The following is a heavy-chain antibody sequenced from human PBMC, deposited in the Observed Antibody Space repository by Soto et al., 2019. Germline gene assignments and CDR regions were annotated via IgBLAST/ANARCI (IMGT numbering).Heavy chain of an antibody. CDR3: AKSGGSGWQLSH. CDR2: ISGSDGSA. Sequence: GGSLRVSCAASGFTFSSYAMTWVRQAPGKGLEWVSHISGSDGSADYADSVKGRFTISRDNSKNTLFLQMNSLRVEDTDLYYCAKSGGSGWQLSHWGQGTLVTVSS. CDR1: GFTFSSYA. D-gene: IGHD6-19*01. J-gene: IGHJ4*02. V-gene: IGHV3-23*01.